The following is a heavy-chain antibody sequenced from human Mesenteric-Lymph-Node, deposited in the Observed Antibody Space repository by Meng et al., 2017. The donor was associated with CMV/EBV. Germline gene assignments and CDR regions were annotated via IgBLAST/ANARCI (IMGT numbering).Heavy chain of an antibody. D-gene: IGHD3-3*01. V-gene: IGHV3-7*01. J-gene: IGHJ4*02. CDR1: GFTFNSYW. Sequence: GESLKISCAASGFTFNSYWMSWVRQAPGKGLEWVANIKQDGSEKYYVDSVKGRFTISRDNAKNSLYLQMNSLRAEDTAVYYCAREGGVFGVVMTPYWGQGTLVTVSS. CDR2: IKQDGSEK. CDR3: AREGGVFGVVMTPY.